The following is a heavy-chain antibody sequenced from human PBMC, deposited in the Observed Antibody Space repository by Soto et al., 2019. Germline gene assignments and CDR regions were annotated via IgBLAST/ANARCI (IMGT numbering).Heavy chain of an antibody. CDR2: IYYSGST. CDR3: ARDPSRRVTMVRGVRRYYGMDV. J-gene: IGHJ6*02. Sequence: KPWETLSLTCTVSGGSISSYYWSWIRQPPGKGLEWIGYIYYSGSTNYNPSLKSRVTISVDTSKNQFSLKLSSVTAADTAVYYCARDPSRRVTMVRGVRRYYGMDVWGQGTTVTVSS. CDR1: GGSISSYY. V-gene: IGHV4-59*01. D-gene: IGHD3-10*01.